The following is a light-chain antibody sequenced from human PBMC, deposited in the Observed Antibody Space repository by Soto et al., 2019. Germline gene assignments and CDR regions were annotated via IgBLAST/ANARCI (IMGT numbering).Light chain of an antibody. CDR3: QQRSNWPRGT. Sequence: EIVLTQSPATLSLSPGDRATLSCRASQSVSTYLAWYQQKPGQPPRLLIYDASNRATGIPARFSGSGSGTAFTLTISSLEPEDFAVYYCQQRSNWPRGTFGQGTKLEIK. CDR2: DAS. V-gene: IGKV3-11*01. J-gene: IGKJ2*02. CDR1: QSVSTY.